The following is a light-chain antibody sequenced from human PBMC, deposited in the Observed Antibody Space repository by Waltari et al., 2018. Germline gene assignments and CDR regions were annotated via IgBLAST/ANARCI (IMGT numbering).Light chain of an antibody. CDR3: QQYYSTPLT. CDR2: WAS. Sequence: DIVMTQSPESLAVSLGERATINCNSRESVLYSSNNKNHLAWYQQKPGQPPKLLLYWASTRKSGVPDRFSGSGSETDFTLTVTSLQAEDAAVYYCQQYYSTPLTFGGGTRVEI. V-gene: IGKV4-1*01. J-gene: IGKJ4*01. CDR1: ESVLYSSNNKNH.